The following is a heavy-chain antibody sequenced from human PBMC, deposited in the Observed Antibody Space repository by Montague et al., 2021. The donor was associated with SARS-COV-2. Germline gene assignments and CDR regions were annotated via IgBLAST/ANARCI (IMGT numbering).Heavy chain of an antibody. CDR2: ISGSSSYI. Sequence: SLRLSCAASGFTFGSYYMNWVRQAPGKGLEWVSSISGSSSYIYYADSVKGRFTISRDNAKNSLYLQMNSLRAEDTAVYYCARDLPSFLLGIAVAGPFDPWGQGTLVTVSS. CDR1: GFTFGSYY. CDR3: ARDLPSFLLGIAVAGPFDP. D-gene: IGHD6-19*01. J-gene: IGHJ5*02. V-gene: IGHV3-21*01.